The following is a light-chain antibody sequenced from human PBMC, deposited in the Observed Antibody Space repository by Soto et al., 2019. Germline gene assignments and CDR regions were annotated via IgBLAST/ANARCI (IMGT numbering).Light chain of an antibody. Sequence: QSALTQPASVSGSPGQSITISCTGTSSDVGGYNYVSWYQQHPGKAPKLMIYDVSNRPSGVSNRFSGSKSGNTAYLTISVLQAEDESDYYCSSYTSSSTYVFGTGTKVTVL. CDR3: SSYTSSSTYV. CDR1: SSDVGGYNY. V-gene: IGLV2-14*01. CDR2: DVS. J-gene: IGLJ1*01.